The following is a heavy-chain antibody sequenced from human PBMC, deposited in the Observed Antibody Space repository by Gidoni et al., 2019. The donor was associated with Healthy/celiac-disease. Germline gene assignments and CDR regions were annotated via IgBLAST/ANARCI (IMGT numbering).Heavy chain of an antibody. CDR1: GGSISSGGYS. CDR3: ARGSTSHFDN. CDR2: IYHSGSI. V-gene: IGHV4-30-2*01. J-gene: IGHJ4*02. Sequence: QLQLQESGSGLVKPSQTLSLTCAVSGGSISSGGYSWSWIRQPPGKGLEWIGYIYHSGSIYHNPSLKSRVTISVDRSKNQFSLKLSSVTAADTAVYYCARGSTSHFDNWGQGTLVTVSS.